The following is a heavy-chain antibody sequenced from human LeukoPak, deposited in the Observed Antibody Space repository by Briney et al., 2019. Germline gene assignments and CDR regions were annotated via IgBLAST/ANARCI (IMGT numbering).Heavy chain of an antibody. CDR1: GYTFTSYG. D-gene: IGHD1-26*01. V-gene: IGHV1-18*01. J-gene: IGHJ5*02. CDR2: ISAYNGNT. CDR3: ARSGSYYHNWFDP. Sequence: ASVTVSCKASGYTFTSYGISWVRQAPGQGLEWMGWISAYNGNTNYAQKLQGRVTMTTDTSTSTAYMELSRLRSDDTAVYYCARSGSYYHNWFDPWGQGTLVTVSS.